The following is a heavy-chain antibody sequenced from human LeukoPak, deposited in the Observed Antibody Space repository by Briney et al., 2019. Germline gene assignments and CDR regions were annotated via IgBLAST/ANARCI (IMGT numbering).Heavy chain of an antibody. CDR1: GGSFSGYY. CDR2: INHTEST. CDR3: ARWGAYGMDV. J-gene: IGHJ6*02. D-gene: IGHD3-16*01. V-gene: IGHV4-34*01. Sequence: PSETLSLTCAVYGGSFSGYYWSWIRQPPGKGLEWIGEINHTESTNYNPSLKSRVTISVDTSKNQFSLKLSSVTAADTAVYYCARWGAYGMDVWGQGTTVTVSS.